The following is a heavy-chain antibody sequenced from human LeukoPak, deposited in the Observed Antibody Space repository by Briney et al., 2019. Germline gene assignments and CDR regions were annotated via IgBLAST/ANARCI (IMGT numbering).Heavy chain of an antibody. D-gene: IGHD5-18*01. CDR3: AKSSGPSIQLWLFVY. V-gene: IGHV3-48*01. J-gene: IGHJ4*02. CDR2: ISSSSSTI. CDR1: GFTFSSYS. Sequence: GGSLRLSCAASGFTFSSYSMNWVRQAPGEGLKWVSYISSSSSTIYYADSVKGRITISRDNSKNTLYLQMNSLRAEDTAVYYCAKSSGPSIQLWLFVYWGQGTLVTVSS.